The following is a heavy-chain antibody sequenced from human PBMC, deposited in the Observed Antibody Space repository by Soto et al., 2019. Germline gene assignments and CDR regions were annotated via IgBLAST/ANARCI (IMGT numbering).Heavy chain of an antibody. J-gene: IGHJ4*02. V-gene: IGHV3-7*05. CDR3: ARDITGTFDY. CDR1: GFTFSSYW. D-gene: IGHD1-20*01. Sequence: EVQLVESGGGLVQPGGSLRLSCAASGFTFSSYWMNWVRQTPGKGLEWVANIKQDGSEKNYLDSVKGRFTISRDNAKNSVYLQMNSLRAEDTAMYYCARDITGTFDYWGQGTLVTVSS. CDR2: IKQDGSEK.